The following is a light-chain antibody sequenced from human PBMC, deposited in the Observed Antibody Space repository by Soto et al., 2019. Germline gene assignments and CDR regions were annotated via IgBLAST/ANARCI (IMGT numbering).Light chain of an antibody. CDR1: SSNIGSNN. Sequence: QSVLTQPPSASGTPGQRVTISCSGSSSNIGSNNVNWYQQLPGTAPKLPIYSNDQRPSGVPDRFSGSKSGTSASLAISGLQSEDEADYYCASWDDSLNGLFGTGTKVTVL. CDR2: SND. J-gene: IGLJ1*01. CDR3: ASWDDSLNGL. V-gene: IGLV1-44*01.